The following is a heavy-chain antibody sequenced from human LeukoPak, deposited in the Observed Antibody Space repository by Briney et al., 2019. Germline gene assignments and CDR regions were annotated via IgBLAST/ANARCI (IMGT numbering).Heavy chain of an antibody. CDR1: GDSISGLY. D-gene: IGHD1-14*01. CDR2: IFPGGST. J-gene: IGHJ4*02. CDR3: AREAGEEPDY. V-gene: IGHV4-4*07. Sequence: PSETLSLTCTVSGDSISGLYWTWIRQPAGKGLEWVGRIFPGGSTSYNPSLNSRVTLSVDTSKNQFSLKLTFVTAADTAVYYCAREAGEEPDYWGQGVLVTVSS.